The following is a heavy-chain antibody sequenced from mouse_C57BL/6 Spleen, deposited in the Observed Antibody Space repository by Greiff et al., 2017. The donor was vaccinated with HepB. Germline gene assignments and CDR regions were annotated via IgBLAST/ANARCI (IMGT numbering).Heavy chain of an antibody. CDR1: GFTFSSYA. J-gene: IGHJ2*01. CDR2: ISDGGSYT. CDR3: ARDKEFHYYFDY. V-gene: IGHV5-4*01. Sequence: DVQLVESGGGLVKPGGSLKLSCAASGFTFSSYAMSWVRQTPEKRLEWVATISDGGSYTYYPDNVKVRFTISRDNAKNNLYLQMSHLKSEDTAMYYCARDKEFHYYFDYWGQGTTLTVSS.